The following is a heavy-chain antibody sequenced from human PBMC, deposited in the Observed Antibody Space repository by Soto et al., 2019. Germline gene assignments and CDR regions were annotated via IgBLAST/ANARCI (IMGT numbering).Heavy chain of an antibody. D-gene: IGHD6-13*01. Sequence: EVQLLESGGGLLQPGRSLRLSCAASGFTFTDYAMSWVRQAPGKGLEWVSLIDASGGYTYYADSVKGRFTISRDKSRNTLYRQLNSLRAEDTAVYYCAKDPKAGPPYYFDYWGQGSLVTVSS. V-gene: IGHV3-23*01. CDR3: AKDPKAGPPYYFDY. CDR2: IDASGGYT. CDR1: GFTFTDYA. J-gene: IGHJ4*02.